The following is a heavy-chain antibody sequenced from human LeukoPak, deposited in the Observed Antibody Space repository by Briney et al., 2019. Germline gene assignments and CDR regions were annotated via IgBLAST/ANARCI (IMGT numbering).Heavy chain of an antibody. CDR3: AKASNYYGSGSYYGG. D-gene: IGHD3-10*01. CDR2: ISGSGGST. V-gene: IGHV3-23*01. J-gene: IGHJ4*02. Sequence: GGSLRLSCAASGFTFSSYAMSWVRQAPGKGLEWVSAISGSGGSTYYADSVKGRFTISRDNSKNTLYLQMNSLRAEDTAVYYCAKASNYYGSGSYYGGWGQGTLATVSS. CDR1: GFTFSSYA.